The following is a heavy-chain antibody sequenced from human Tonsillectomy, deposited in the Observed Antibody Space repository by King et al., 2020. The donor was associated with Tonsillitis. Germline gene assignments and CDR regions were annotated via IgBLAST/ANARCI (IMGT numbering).Heavy chain of an antibody. J-gene: IGHJ4*01. CDR2: ISTTEGA. Sequence: VQLQESGPGLVKSSETLSLTCTVSGAAVNTYYWTWIRQTAGKGLEWIGRISTTEGASYNPSLKSRLSMSLDTSRSQFSLNLTSVTAADTAVYHCARGRVMFDYWGHGTLVTVSS. V-gene: IGHV4-4*07. CDR3: ARGRVMFDY. D-gene: IGHD2-21*01. CDR1: GAAVNTYY.